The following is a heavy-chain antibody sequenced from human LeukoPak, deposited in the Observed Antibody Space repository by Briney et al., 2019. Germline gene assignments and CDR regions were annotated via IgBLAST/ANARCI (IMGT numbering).Heavy chain of an antibody. J-gene: IGHJ3*02. D-gene: IGHD4-11*01. Sequence: ASVKVSCKASGYTFTSYAMNWVRQAPGQGLEWMGWINTNTGDPTYAQGFTGRFVFSLDTSVSTAYLQISSLKAEDTAVYYCARDPTTRDYPDAFDIWGQGTMVTVSS. CDR2: INTNTGDP. V-gene: IGHV7-4-1*02. CDR1: GYTFTSYA. CDR3: ARDPTTRDYPDAFDI.